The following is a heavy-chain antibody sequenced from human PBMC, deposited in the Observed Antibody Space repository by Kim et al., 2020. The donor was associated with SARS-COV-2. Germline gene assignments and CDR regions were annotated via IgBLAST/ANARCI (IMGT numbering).Heavy chain of an antibody. J-gene: IGHJ6*02. V-gene: IGHV4-39*01. D-gene: IGHD3-10*01. Sequence: SETLSLTCTVSGGSISSSSYYWGWIRQPPGKGLEWIGSIYYSGSTYYNPSLKSRVTISVDTSKNQFSLKLSSVTAADTAVYYCARHSPEMVRGCMDVWGQGTTVTVSS. CDR3: ARHSPEMVRGCMDV. CDR2: IYYSGST. CDR1: GGSISSSSYY.